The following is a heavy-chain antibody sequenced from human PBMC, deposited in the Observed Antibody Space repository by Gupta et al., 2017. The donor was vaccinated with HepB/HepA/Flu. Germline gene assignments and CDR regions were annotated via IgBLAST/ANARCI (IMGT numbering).Heavy chain of an antibody. CDR1: GFTFSTYW. Sequence: GGGLVQPGGSLRLSCAASGFTFSTYWIHWVRQAPRKGLVWVSRINSDGSSTGYADSVKGRFTISRDNANNTLYLQMNSLRAEDTAVYYCARESYGALWYGGQGTLVTVSS. V-gene: IGHV3-74*01. CDR3: ARESYGALWY. J-gene: IGHJ4*02. CDR2: INSDGSST. D-gene: IGHD4-17*01.